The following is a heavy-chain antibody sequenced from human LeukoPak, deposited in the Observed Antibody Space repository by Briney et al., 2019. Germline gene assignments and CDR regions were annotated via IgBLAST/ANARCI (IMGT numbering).Heavy chain of an antibody. V-gene: IGHV1-46*01. D-gene: IGHD6-13*01. CDR3: ARGTYSSTWYAPFDY. J-gene: IGHJ4*02. CDR1: GYSFTSYY. CDR2: INPSGGST. Sequence: ASVKVSCKASGYSFTSYYIHWVRQAPGQGLEWMGIINPSGGSTTYAQRFQGRVTMTRDMSTSTVYMELSSLRYEDTAVYCCARGTYSSTWYAPFDYWGQGTLVTVSS.